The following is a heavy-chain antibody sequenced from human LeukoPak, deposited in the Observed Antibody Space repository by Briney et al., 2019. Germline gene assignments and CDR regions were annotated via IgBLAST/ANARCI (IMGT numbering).Heavy chain of an antibody. CDR2: IYYSGST. Sequence: SQTLSLTCAISGDSVSSNSAAWSWIRQPPGKGLEWIGNIYYSGSTYYNPSLKSRVTISVDTSKNQFSLKLSSVTAADTAVYYCARDGRFPPEVLPRYFDYWGQGTLVTVSS. J-gene: IGHJ4*02. D-gene: IGHD1-26*01. V-gene: IGHV4-39*07. CDR3: ARDGRFPPEVLPRYFDY. CDR1: GDSVSSNSAA.